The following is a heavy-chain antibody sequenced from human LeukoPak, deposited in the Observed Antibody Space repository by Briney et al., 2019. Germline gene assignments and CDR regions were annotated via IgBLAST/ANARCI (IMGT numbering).Heavy chain of an antibody. V-gene: IGHV4-61*02. CDR3: ARGPYSYDSSGAFDI. D-gene: IGHD3-22*01. Sequence: PSQTLSLTCTVSGDSISSGDYYWSWIRQPAGKGVEWIGRISSSGSTNYNPSLKSRVTISVDTSKNQFSLKLSSVTAADTAVYFCARGPYSYDSSGAFDIWGQGTMVTVSS. J-gene: IGHJ3*02. CDR1: GDSISSGDYY. CDR2: ISSSGST.